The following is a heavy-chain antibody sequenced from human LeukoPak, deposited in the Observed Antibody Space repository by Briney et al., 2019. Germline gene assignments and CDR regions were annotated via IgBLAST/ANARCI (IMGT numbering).Heavy chain of an antibody. CDR1: GYTFTGYY. Sequence: GASVKVSCKASGYTFTGYYMHWVRQAPGQGLEWMGWINPNSGGTNYAQKFQGRVTMTRDTSISTAYMELGRLRSDDTAVYYCARESTIFAPYYYGMGVWGQGTTVTVSS. J-gene: IGHJ6*02. V-gene: IGHV1-2*02. D-gene: IGHD3-3*01. CDR3: ARESTIFAPYYYGMGV. CDR2: INPNSGGT.